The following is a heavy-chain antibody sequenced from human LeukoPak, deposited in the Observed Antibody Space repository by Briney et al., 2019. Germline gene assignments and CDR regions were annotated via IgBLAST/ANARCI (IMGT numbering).Heavy chain of an antibody. V-gene: IGHV1-69*13. CDR2: IIPIFGTA. J-gene: IGHJ6*03. D-gene: IGHD4-11*01. Sequence: SVKVSCKASGGTFSSDAISWVRQAPGQGLEWMGGIIPIFGTANYAQKFQGRVTITADESTSTAYMELSSLRSEDTAVYYCARGHSIEPYYYYYYMDIWGKGTTVTVSS. CDR3: ARGHSIEPYYYYYYMDI. CDR1: GGTFSSDA.